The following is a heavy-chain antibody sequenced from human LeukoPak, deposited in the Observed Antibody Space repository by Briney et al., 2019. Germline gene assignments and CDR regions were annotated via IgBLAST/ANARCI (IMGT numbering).Heavy chain of an antibody. V-gene: IGHV4-61*02. J-gene: IGHJ3*02. CDR2: IYTSGST. Sequence: PSETLSLTCTVSGGSISSGSYYWSWIRQPAGKGLEWIGRIYTSGSTNYNPSLKSRVTISVDTSKNQFSLKLSSVTAADEAVYYCARDSSSWKSNGALDIWGQGTMVTVSS. CDR1: GGSISSGSYY. D-gene: IGHD6-13*01. CDR3: ARDSSSWKSNGALDI.